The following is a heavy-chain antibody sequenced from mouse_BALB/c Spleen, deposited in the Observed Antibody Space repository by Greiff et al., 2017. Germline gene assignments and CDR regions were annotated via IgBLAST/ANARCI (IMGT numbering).Heavy chain of an antibody. CDR1: GYSFTSYT. Sequence: QVQLQQSGAELARPGASVKMSCKASGYSFTSYTMHWVKQRPGQGLEWIGYINPSSGYTNYNQKFKDKATLTADKSSSTAYMQLSSLTSEDSAVYNCARWAPGYGRSDGYAMDYWGQGTSVTVSS. CDR3: ARWAPGYGRSDGYAMDY. J-gene: IGHJ4*01. V-gene: IGHV1-4*01. D-gene: IGHD1-1*01. CDR2: INPSSGYT.